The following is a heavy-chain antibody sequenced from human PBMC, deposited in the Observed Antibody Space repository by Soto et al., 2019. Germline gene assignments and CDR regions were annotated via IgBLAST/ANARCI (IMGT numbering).Heavy chain of an antibody. CDR2: IIPMFDTP. D-gene: IGHD2-15*01. CDR1: GGTFSSDS. Sequence: QVQLVQSGAEVKKPGSSVKVSCKASGGTFSSDSFSWVRQAPGQGLEWMGGIIPMFDTPIYAQKFQDRVTITAAESTNTAYMQLRRPRSRDTAVYYCARSGGLDRDFNYWGQGSLVTVSS. CDR3: ARSGGLDRDFNY. J-gene: IGHJ4*02. V-gene: IGHV1-69*12.